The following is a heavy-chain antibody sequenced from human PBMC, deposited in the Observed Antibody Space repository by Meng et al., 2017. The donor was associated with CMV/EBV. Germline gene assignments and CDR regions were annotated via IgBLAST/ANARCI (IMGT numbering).Heavy chain of an antibody. CDR1: GFTFSSYW. J-gene: IGHJ4*02. CDR3: ARGSRGFDY. V-gene: IGHV3-74*01. CDR2: INGDGSST. D-gene: IGHD5/OR15-5a*01. Sequence: GESLKISCAASGFTFSSYWMHWVRQAPGKGLVWVSRINGDGSSTSYADSVKGRFTISRDNAKNTLYLQMNSLRAEDTAVYYCARGSRGFDYWGQGTLVTVSS.